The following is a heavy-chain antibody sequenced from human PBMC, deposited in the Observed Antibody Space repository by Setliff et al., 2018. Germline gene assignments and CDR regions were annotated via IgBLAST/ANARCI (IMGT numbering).Heavy chain of an antibody. J-gene: IGHJ6*02. CDR1: GYTLTELS. CDR2: FDPEDGET. V-gene: IGHV1-24*01. Sequence: ASVKVSCKVSGYTLTELSRHWVRQAPGKGLEWMGGFDPEDGETIYAQKFQGRVTITRDTSASTAYMELSSLRSEDTAVYYCARDGVGVPAIDYGMDVWGQGTTVTVSS. CDR3: ARDGVGVPAIDYGMDV. D-gene: IGHD2-2*01.